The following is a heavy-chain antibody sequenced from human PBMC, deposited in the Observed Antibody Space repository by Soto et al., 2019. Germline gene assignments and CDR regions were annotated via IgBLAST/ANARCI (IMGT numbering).Heavy chain of an antibody. CDR3: ARDRGGPPTYVKDAFDI. D-gene: IGHD2-21*01. CDR2: INHSGST. J-gene: IGHJ3*02. V-gene: IGHV4-34*01. Sequence: SETLSLTCAVYGGSFSGYYWSWIRQPPGKGLEWIGEINHSGSTNYNPSLKSRVTISVDTSKNQFSLKLSSVTAADTAVYYCARDRGGPPTYVKDAFDIWGQGTMVTVSS. CDR1: GGSFSGYY.